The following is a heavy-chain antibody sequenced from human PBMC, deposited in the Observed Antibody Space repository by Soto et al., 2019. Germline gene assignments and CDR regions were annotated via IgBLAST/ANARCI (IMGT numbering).Heavy chain of an antibody. D-gene: IGHD1-1*01. CDR2: ISYEGSNN. Sequence: QVQLVESGGGVVQPGRSLRLSCAASGFTFSNNAMDWVRQAPGKGLEWVAVISYEGSNNYIAESEKGRVTITIDNSKNTLLLHMNGTRAEDAAMYYCSSGTTTSAFSAIDVWGQGTTVTVSS. CDR1: GFTFSNNA. V-gene: IGHV3-30-3*01. J-gene: IGHJ6*02. CDR3: SSGTTTSAFSAIDV.